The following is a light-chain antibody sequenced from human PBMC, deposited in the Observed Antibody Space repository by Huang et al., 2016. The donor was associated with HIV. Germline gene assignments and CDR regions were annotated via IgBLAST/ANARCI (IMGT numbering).Light chain of an antibody. CDR3: QRYNDWLSLT. CDR2: GAS. J-gene: IGKJ4*01. V-gene: IGKV3-15*01. Sequence: EVVMTQSPATLSVSPGARATLSCRASQSVGSNLAWYQQRPGQAPRLLIYGASMRATGVPVRFSGSGSGTDFTLTISSLQSEDFAIYYCQRYNDWLSLTFGGGTRVEIK. CDR1: QSVGSN.